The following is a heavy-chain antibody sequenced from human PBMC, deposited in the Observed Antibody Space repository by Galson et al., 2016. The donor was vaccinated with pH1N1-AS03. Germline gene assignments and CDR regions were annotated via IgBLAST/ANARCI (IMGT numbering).Heavy chain of an antibody. J-gene: IGHJ2*01. CDR3: ASPPRYWYSDL. CDR2: MFYSGDG. Sequence: SETLSLTCTVSGASMRGSYWTWVRQTPGQGLEWIGHMFYSGDGIYNPSFLGRANISVDTSRNHFSLRLTSLPAADTARYYCASPPRYWYSDLWGRGTLVIVSS. CDR1: GASMRGSY. V-gene: IGHV4-59*08.